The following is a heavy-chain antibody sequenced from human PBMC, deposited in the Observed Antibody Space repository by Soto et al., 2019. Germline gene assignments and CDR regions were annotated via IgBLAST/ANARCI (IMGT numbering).Heavy chain of an antibody. J-gene: IGHJ4*02. CDR3: ARDRAINNAALTMAY. Sequence: QVHLVQSGAEVKKPGSSVKVSCKASGDTFSSYIFNWVRQAPGQGFEWMGRIIPMFDMANYAQNFQGRLTITADKSTATAYMELSSLRYEDTAIYFCARDRAINNAALTMAYWGQGTPVTVAS. CDR1: GDTFSSYI. CDR2: IIPMFDMA. D-gene: IGHD1-1*01. V-gene: IGHV1-69*08.